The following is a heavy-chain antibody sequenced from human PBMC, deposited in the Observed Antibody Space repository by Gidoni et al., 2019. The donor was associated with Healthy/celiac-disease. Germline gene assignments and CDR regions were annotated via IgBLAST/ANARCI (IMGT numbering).Heavy chain of an antibody. J-gene: IGHJ6*04. V-gene: IGHV1-69*06. Sequence: QVQLVQSEAEVKKPGSSVKVSCKASGGTFSSYALSWVRQAPGQGLEWMGGIIPIFGTANYAQKFQGRVTITADKSTSTAYMELSSLRSEDTAVYYCARGQYCSSTSCYFGYYYGMDVWGKGTTVTVSS. CDR1: GGTFSSYA. CDR2: IIPIFGTA. D-gene: IGHD2-2*01. CDR3: ARGQYCSSTSCYFGYYYGMDV.